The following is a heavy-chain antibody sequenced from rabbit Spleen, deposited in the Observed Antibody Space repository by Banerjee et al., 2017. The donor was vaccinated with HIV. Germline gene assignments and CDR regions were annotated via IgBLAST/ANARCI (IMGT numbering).Heavy chain of an antibody. CDR2: IYAGGSGTT. D-gene: IGHD8-1*01. J-gene: IGHJ6*01. CDR3: ARDTGSSFSSYGMDL. CDR1: GFSFSGSHY. Sequence: QEQLVESGGGLVQPEGSLTLTCTASGFSFSGSHYMCWVRQAPGKGLEWIACIYAGGSGTTYYASWAKGRFTISKTSSTTVTLQMTSLTVADTATYFCARDTGSSFSSYGMDLWGQGTLVTVS. V-gene: IGHV1S45*01.